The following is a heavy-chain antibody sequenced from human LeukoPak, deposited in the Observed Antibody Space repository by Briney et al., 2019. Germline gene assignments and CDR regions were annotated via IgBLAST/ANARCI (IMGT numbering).Heavy chain of an antibody. J-gene: IGHJ4*02. CDR3: ARFHTSNYNSIDY. Sequence: PGGSLRLSCAASGFTFSIYEMTWVRQAPGKGLEWVSYINCANTIKYGDSVKGRFTISRDNAKNSLYLQMNSLGVEGTAVYYCARFHTSNYNSIDYWGQGTLVTVSS. V-gene: IGHV3-48*03. D-gene: IGHD4-11*01. CDR2: INCANTI. CDR1: GFTFSIYE.